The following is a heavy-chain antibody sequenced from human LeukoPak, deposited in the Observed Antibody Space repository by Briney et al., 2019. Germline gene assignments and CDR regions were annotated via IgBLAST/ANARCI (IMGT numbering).Heavy chain of an antibody. Sequence: GGSLRLSCAASGFTFSSYSMNWVRQAPGKGLEWVSSISSSSSYIYYADSVKGRFTISRDNAKNSLYLQMNSLRAEDTAVYYCAREGDTAMVYGRYYFDYWGQGTLVTVSS. V-gene: IGHV3-21*01. J-gene: IGHJ4*02. CDR3: AREGDTAMVYGRYYFDY. CDR1: GFTFSSYS. CDR2: ISSSSSYI. D-gene: IGHD5-18*01.